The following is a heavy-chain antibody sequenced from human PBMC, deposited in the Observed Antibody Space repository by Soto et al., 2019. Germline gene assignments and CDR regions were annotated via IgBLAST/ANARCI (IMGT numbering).Heavy chain of an antibody. CDR1: GFTFSDAW. D-gene: IGHD3-10*01. Sequence: EVQLVESGGGMVMPGGSLRLSCAASGFTFSDAWMTWIRQAPGKGLQCVGRIKRKIDGETTDYAAPVKGRFTISRDDSKNTLYLQMNSLKVEDTAMYYCVTDRGGCMDVCGQGTTVTVSS. CDR2: IKRKIDGETT. CDR3: VTDRGGCMDV. J-gene: IGHJ6*01. V-gene: IGHV3-15*01.